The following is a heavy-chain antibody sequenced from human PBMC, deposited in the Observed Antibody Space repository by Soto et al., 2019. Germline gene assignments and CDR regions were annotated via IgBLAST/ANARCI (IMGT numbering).Heavy chain of an antibody. Sequence: GAVKVSGRASVYTRTYDYIDGVRQARGQGLEWMGIINPNSGSTTYAQKFQGRGTMTRDTSTSTVYMELASLTSEDKAISYCARVPYSYGSWYYLDFWGQGTPVTVSS. CDR3: ARVPYSYGSWYYLDF. V-gene: IGHV1-46*01. D-gene: IGHD3-10*01. J-gene: IGHJ4*02. CDR2: INPNSGST. CDR1: VYTRTYDY.